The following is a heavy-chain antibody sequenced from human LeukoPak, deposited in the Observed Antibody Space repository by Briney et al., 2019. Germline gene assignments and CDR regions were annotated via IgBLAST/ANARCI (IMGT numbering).Heavy chain of an antibody. V-gene: IGHV4-4*02. CDR3: ATQSYSSSPSIDY. D-gene: IGHD6-6*01. J-gene: IGHJ4*02. CDR2: IYHSGST. CDR1: GGSISSSNW. Sequence: SETLSLTCAVSGGSISSSNWWSWVRQPPGKGLEWIGEIYHSGSTNYNPSLKSRVTISVDKSKNQFSLKLSSVTAADTAVYYCATQSYSSSPSIDYWGQGTLVTVSS.